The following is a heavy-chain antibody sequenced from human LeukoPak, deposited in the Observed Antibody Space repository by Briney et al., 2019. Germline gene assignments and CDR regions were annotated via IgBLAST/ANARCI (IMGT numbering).Heavy chain of an antibody. CDR1: GYTLTELS. D-gene: IGHD2-2*01. Sequence: ASVKVSCKVSGYTLTELSMHWVRQAPGKGLEWMGGFDPEDGETIYAQKFQGRVTMTEDTSTDTAYMELSSLRSEGTAVYYCATLGYCSSTSCPDDFDYWGQGTLVTVSS. V-gene: IGHV1-24*01. J-gene: IGHJ4*02. CDR2: FDPEDGET. CDR3: ATLGYCSSTSCPDDFDY.